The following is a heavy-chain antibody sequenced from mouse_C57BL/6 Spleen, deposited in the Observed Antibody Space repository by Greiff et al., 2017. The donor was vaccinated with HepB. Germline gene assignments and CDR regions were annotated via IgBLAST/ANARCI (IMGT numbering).Heavy chain of an antibody. V-gene: IGHV1-15*01. CDR1: GYTFTDYE. D-gene: IGHD1-1*01. CDR2: IDPETGGT. CDR3: TRPHGSSPAWFAY. Sequence: VQLQQSGAELVRPGASVTLSCKASGYTFTDYEMHWVKQTPVHGLEWIGAIDPETGGTAYNQKFKGKAILTADKSSSTAYMELRSLTAEDSAVYYWTRPHGSSPAWFAYWGQGTLVTVSA. J-gene: IGHJ3*01.